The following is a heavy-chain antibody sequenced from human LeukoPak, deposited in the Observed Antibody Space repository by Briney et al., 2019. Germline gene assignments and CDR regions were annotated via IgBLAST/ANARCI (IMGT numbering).Heavy chain of an antibody. Sequence: PGGSLRLSCAASGFTFSSYSMNWVRQAPGKGLEWVSSISSSSSYIYYADSVKGRFTISRDNAKNSLYLQMNSLRAEDTAVYYCARLGSMIEPIDPWGQGTLVTVSS. V-gene: IGHV3-21*01. CDR2: ISSSSSYI. D-gene: IGHD3-22*01. J-gene: IGHJ5*02. CDR1: GFTFSSYS. CDR3: ARLGSMIEPIDP.